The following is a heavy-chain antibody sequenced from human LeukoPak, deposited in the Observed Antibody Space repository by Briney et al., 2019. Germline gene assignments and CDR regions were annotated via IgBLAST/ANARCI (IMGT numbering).Heavy chain of an antibody. V-gene: IGHV3-23*01. Sequence: GGTLRLSCAASGFTFSSYGMSWVRQAPGKGLEWVSAISGSGGSTYYADSVKGRFTISRDNSKNSLYLQMNSLRAEDTAVYYCARASGYSGYDHPDYWGQGTLVTVSS. CDR1: GFTFSSYG. D-gene: IGHD5-12*01. CDR2: ISGSGGST. J-gene: IGHJ4*02. CDR3: ARASGYSGYDHPDY.